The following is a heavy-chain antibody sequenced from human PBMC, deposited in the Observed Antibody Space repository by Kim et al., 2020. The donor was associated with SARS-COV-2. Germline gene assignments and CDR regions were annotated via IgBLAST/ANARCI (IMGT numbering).Heavy chain of an antibody. CDR3: AKDPQPFIAAAGTLDY. V-gene: IGHV3-9*01. CDR2: ISWNSGSI. CDR1: GFTFDDYA. Sequence: GGSLRLSCAASGFTFDDYAMHWVRQAPGKGLEWVSGISWNSGSIGYADSVKGRFTISRDNAKNSLYLQMNSLRAEDTALYYCAKDPQPFIAAAGTLDYWG. J-gene: IGHJ4*01. D-gene: IGHD6-13*01.